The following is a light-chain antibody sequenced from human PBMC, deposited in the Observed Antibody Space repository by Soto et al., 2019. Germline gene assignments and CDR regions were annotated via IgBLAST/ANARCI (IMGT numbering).Light chain of an antibody. Sequence: DIQMTQSPSTLSASVGDRVTITCRASQSISSWLAWYQQKPGKAPKLLIYDASSLESGVPSRFSGSGSGTEFTLTISSLQPDDFATYYCQQDNSYWTFGQGTNVEIK. V-gene: IGKV1-5*01. CDR3: QQDNSYWT. CDR1: QSISSW. J-gene: IGKJ1*01. CDR2: DAS.